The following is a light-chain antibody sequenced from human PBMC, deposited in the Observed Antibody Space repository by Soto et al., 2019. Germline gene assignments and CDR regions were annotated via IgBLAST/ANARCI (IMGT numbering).Light chain of an antibody. J-gene: IGKJ4*01. CDR3: QQYISVSLLT. CDR2: RAS. Sequence: DIQITQSPSTLSGSVGDRVTITCRASQTISSWLAWYQQKPGKAPKLLIYRASTLESGVPSRFSGSGSGTEFTLTISSLQPDDFSTYYCQQYISVSLLTFGGGTKVDIK. CDR1: QTISSW. V-gene: IGKV1-5*03.